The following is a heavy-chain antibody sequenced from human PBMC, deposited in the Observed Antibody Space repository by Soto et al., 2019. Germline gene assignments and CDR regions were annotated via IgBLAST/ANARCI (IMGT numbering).Heavy chain of an antibody. D-gene: IGHD6-6*01. J-gene: IGHJ4*02. Sequence: SETLSLTCAGSGGSITTVGYSWSWIRQPPGKGLEWIGYIFHSGISYSNPSLKGRVTMSVDGSKNRFSLRLSSVTAADTAVYYCARRISARTYYFDYWGQGTLVTVSS. CDR3: ARRISARTYYFDY. CDR1: GGSITTVGYS. CDR2: IFHSGIS. V-gene: IGHV4-30-2*01.